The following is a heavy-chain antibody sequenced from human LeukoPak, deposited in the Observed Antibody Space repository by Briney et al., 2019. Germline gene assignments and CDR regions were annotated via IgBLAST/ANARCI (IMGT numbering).Heavy chain of an antibody. V-gene: IGHV4-38-2*02. J-gene: IGHJ4*02. D-gene: IGHD6-13*01. CDR3: ARSSEHQLVRDFDY. CDR1: GYSISSGYY. CDR2: IYHSGST. Sequence: PSETLSLTCTVSGYSISSGYYWGWIRQPPGKGLEWIGSIYHSGSTYYNPSLKSRVTISVDTSKNQFSLELSSVTAADTAVYYCARSSEHQLVRDFDYWGQGTLVTVSS.